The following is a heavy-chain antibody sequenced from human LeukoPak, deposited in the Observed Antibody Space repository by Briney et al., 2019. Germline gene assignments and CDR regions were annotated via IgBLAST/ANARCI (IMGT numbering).Heavy chain of an antibody. CDR2: IKSKANSYAT. CDR1: GFTFSGSA. J-gene: IGHJ3*02. CDR3: TRRRRYYYDSSGYQPDDAFDI. V-gene: IGHV3-73*01. D-gene: IGHD3-22*01. Sequence: GGSLRLSCAASGFTFSGSAMHWVRQASGKGLEWVGRIKSKANSYATAYAASVTGRFTISRDDSKNTAYLQRNSLKTEDTAVYYCTRRRRYYYDSSGYQPDDAFDIWGQGTMVTVSS.